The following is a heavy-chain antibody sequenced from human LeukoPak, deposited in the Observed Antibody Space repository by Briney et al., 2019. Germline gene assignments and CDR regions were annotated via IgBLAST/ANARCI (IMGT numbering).Heavy chain of an antibody. Sequence: PGGSLRLSCAASGFTFSSYSMNWVRQAPGKGLEWVSSISSSSSYIYYADSGKGRFTISRDNAKNSLYLQMNSLRAEDTAVYYCARIERGTFDYWGQGTLVTVSS. D-gene: IGHD1/OR15-1a*01. CDR2: ISSSSSYI. CDR1: GFTFSSYS. J-gene: IGHJ4*02. CDR3: ARIERGTFDY. V-gene: IGHV3-21*01.